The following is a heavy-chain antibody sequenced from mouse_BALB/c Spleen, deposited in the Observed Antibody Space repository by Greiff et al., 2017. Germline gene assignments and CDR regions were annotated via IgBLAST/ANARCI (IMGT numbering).Heavy chain of an antibody. V-gene: IGHV2-6-7*01. CDR2: IWGDGST. D-gene: IGHD3-2*01. CDR3: ARVDSSGYAWLAY. J-gene: IGHJ3*01. CDR1: GFSLTGYG. Sequence: VQLNQSGPGLVAPSQSLSITCTVSGFSLTGYGVNWVRQPPGKGLEWLGMIWGDGSTDYNSALKSRLSISKDNPKSQVFLKMNSLQTDDTARYYCARVDSSGYAWLAYWGQGTLVTVSA.